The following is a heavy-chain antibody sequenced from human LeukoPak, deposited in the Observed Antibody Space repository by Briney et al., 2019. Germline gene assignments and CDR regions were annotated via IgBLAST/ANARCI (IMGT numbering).Heavy chain of an antibody. CDR3: ARSSGYPGSNYFDY. V-gene: IGHV3-30*19. J-gene: IGHJ4*02. CDR2: ISYDGSNK. CDR1: GFTFSSYG. Sequence: GGSLRLSCAASGFTFSSYGMHWVRQAPGKGLEWVAVISYDGSNKYYADSVKGRFTISRDNSKNTLYLQMNSLRAEDTAVYYCARSSGYPGSNYFDYWGQGTLVTVSS. D-gene: IGHD5-12*01.